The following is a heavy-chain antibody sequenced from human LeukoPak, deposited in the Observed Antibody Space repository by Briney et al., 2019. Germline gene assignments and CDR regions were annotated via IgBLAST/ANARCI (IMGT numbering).Heavy chain of an antibody. CDR3: ARVSSGSLGY. V-gene: IGHV4-34*01. D-gene: IGHD6-13*01. CDR1: GGSFSDDY. Sequence: SETLSLTCAVYGGSFSDDYWSWIRQPPGKGLEWIGEINHSGSTNYNPSLKSRVTISVETSKNQFSQKVSSVTAADTAVYYCARVSSGSLGYWGQGTLVTVSS. CDR2: INHSGST. J-gene: IGHJ4*02.